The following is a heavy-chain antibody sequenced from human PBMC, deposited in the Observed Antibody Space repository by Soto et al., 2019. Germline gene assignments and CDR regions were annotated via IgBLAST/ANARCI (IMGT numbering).Heavy chain of an antibody. D-gene: IGHD1-26*01. Sequence: ASVKVSCKASGYTFTSYAMHWVRQAPGQRLEWMGWINAGNGNTKYSQKFQGRVTITRDTSASTAYMELSSLRSEDTAVYYCARGGPLVGSYLDYWGQGTLVTVSS. CDR3: ARGGPLVGSYLDY. J-gene: IGHJ4*02. CDR2: INAGNGNT. CDR1: GYTFTSYA. V-gene: IGHV1-3*01.